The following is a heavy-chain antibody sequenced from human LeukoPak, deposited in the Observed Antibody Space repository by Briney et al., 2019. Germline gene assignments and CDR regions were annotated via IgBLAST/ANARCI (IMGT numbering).Heavy chain of an antibody. CDR2: ISYDGSNK. D-gene: IGHD3-3*01. Sequence: GGSLRLSCAASGFTFSSYAMHWVRQAPGKGLEWVAVISYDGSNKYYADSVKGRFTISRDNSKNTLSLQMNSLRAEDTAVYYCARILSNFGVVADGMDVWGQGTTVTVSS. CDR3: ARILSNFGVVADGMDV. CDR1: GFTFSSYA. V-gene: IGHV3-30-3*01. J-gene: IGHJ6*02.